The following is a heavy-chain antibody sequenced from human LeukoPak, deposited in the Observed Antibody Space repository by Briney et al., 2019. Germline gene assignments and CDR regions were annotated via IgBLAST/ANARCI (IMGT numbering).Heavy chain of an antibody. CDR2: ISGSGGST. Sequence: PGGSLRLSCAASGFTFSDYYMNWIRQAPGKGLEWVSAISGSGGSTYYADSVKGRFTISRDNSKNTLYLQMNSLRAEDTAVYYCANPFNPYILTGYDAFDIWGQGTMVTVSS. J-gene: IGHJ3*02. V-gene: IGHV3-23*01. CDR3: ANPFNPYILTGYDAFDI. CDR1: GFTFSDYY. D-gene: IGHD3-9*01.